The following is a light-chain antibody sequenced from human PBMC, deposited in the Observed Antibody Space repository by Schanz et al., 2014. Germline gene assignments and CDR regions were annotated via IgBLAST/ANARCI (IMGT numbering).Light chain of an antibody. CDR1: QSVGSNY. CDR2: GAS. Sequence: DIVLTQSPGTLSLSPGERATLSCRASQSVGSNYLAWYQQTPGQAPRLLISGASSRATGIPDRFSGSGSGTDFPLNISRLEPEDSAVYYCHQYGSIQWTFGQGPKVEIK. V-gene: IGKV3-20*01. CDR3: HQYGSIQWT. J-gene: IGKJ1*01.